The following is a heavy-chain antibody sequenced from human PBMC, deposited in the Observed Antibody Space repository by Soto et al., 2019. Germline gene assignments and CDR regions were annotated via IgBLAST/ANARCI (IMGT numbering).Heavy chain of an antibody. CDR3: ARSWASTQDYYYYGMDV. CDR1: GYTFTSYG. V-gene: IGHV1-18*01. J-gene: IGHJ6*02. D-gene: IGHD3-16*01. CDR2: ISAYSGNT. Sequence: ASVKVSCKASGYTFTSYGISWVRQAPGQGLEWMGWISAYSGNTNYAQKLQGRVTMTTDTSTSTAYMELSSLRSEDTAVYYCARSWASTQDYYYYGMDVWGQGTTVTVSS.